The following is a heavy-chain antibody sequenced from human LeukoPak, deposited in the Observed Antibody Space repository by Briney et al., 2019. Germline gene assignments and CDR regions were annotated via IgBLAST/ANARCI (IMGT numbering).Heavy chain of an antibody. CDR2: ISYDGSNK. V-gene: IGHV3-30*18. CDR3: AKDNHAFDI. J-gene: IGHJ3*02. CDR1: GFTFSSYG. Sequence: GRSLRLSCAASGFTFSSYGMHWVRQAPGKGLEWVTVISYDGSNKYYADSVKGRFTISRDNSKNTLYLQMNSLRPEDTAVYYCAKDNHAFDIWGQGTMVTVSS.